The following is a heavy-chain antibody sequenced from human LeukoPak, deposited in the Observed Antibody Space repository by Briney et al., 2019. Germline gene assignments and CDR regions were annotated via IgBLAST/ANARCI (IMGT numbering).Heavy chain of an antibody. J-gene: IGHJ4*02. CDR3: AKDRSTLRTFNDY. Sequence: GGSLRLSCAASGFTFGNHAMNWVRQAPGKGLEWVSAISGSGDSIYCTDSVKGRFTISRDNSKNTLYLQMNSLRAEDTAVYYCAKDRSTLRTFNDYWGQGTLVTVSS. CDR1: GFTFGNHA. D-gene: IGHD3-3*01. V-gene: IGHV3-23*01. CDR2: ISGSGDSI.